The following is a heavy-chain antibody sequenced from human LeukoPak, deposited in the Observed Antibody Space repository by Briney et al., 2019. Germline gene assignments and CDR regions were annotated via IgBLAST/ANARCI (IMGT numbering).Heavy chain of an antibody. CDR3: ARDGGGSWSTFDY. CDR2: INPSGGST. V-gene: IGHV1-46*01. D-gene: IGHD2-15*01. CDR1: GYTFTSYY. Sequence: ASVKVSCKASGYTFTSYYMHWVRQAPGQGLEWMGIINPSGGSTSYAQKFQGRVTMTRDMSTSTVYMELRSLRSDDTAVYYCARDGGGSWSTFDYWGQGTLVTVSS. J-gene: IGHJ4*02.